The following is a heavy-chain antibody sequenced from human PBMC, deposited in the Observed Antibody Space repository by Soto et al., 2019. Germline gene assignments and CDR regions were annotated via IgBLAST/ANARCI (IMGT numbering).Heavy chain of an antibody. D-gene: IGHD2-15*01. CDR3: ARHTPGSSFDY. J-gene: IGHJ4*02. V-gene: IGHV4-59*08. CDR1: GDSISGSY. Sequence: PSETLSLTCTVSGDSISGSYWSWIRQPPGKGLDWIGYIYYSGSTNYNPSLKSRVTISVATSKNQFSLKMNSVTAVDTAVYYCARHTPGSSFDYWGQGTLVTVSS. CDR2: IYYSGST.